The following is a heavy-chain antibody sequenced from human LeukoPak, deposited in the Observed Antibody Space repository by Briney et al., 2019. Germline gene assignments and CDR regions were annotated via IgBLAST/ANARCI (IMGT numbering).Heavy chain of an antibody. D-gene: IGHD6-13*01. CDR3: ARLGYSVSWTDC. Sequence: PSETLSLTCAVYGGSFSGYYWSWIRQPPGKGLEWIGSVYYSGSTYYNPSLKSRVTISVDTSKNQFSLRLSSVTATDMAVYFCARLGYSVSWTDCWGQGILVTVSS. CDR2: VYYSGST. V-gene: IGHV4-34*01. J-gene: IGHJ4*02. CDR1: GGSFSGYY.